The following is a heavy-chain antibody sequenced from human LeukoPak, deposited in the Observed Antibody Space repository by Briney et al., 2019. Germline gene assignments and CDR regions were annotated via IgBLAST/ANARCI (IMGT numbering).Heavy chain of an antibody. J-gene: IGHJ5*02. V-gene: IGHV4-4*07. CDR3: ARDTQQDLWGGYYTWFDP. Sequence: SETLSLTCTVSGGSISSFYWSWIRQPAGKGLEWIGRFYTSGCPNSNPSLKSRVTMSVDTSKNQFSLKLSSVTAADTAVYYCARDTQQDLWGGYYTWFDPWGQGTLVTVSS. CDR1: GGSISSFY. D-gene: IGHD3-3*01. CDR2: FYTSGCP.